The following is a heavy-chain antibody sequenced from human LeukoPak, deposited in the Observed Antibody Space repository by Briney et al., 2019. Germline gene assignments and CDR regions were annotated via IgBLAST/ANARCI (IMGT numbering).Heavy chain of an antibody. V-gene: IGHV3-64*01. CDR1: GFTFNNYA. CDR2: ISGNGGST. CDR3: ARTFFTSHYFDY. J-gene: IGHJ4*02. D-gene: IGHD3-3*02. Sequence: GGSLRLSCAASGFTFNNYAMHWVRQAPGKGLEYVSGISGNGGSTHYANSVKGRFTISRDNSKNTLYLQMGSLRAEDMAVYYCARTFFTSHYFDYWGQGTLVTVSS.